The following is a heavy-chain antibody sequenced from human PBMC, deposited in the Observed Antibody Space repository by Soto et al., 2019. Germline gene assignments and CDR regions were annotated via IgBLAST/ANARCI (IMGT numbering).Heavy chain of an antibody. V-gene: IGHV1-8*01. D-gene: IGHD4-17*01. J-gene: IGHJ6*02. Sequence: ASVKVSCKASGYTFTSYDINWVRQATGQGLEWMGWMNPNSGNTGYAQKFQGRVTMTRNTSISTAYMELSSLRSEDTAVYYCARGQRDYGDYYYYYYYGMDVWGQGTTVTVSS. CDR1: GYTFTSYD. CDR2: MNPNSGNT. CDR3: ARGQRDYGDYYYYYYYGMDV.